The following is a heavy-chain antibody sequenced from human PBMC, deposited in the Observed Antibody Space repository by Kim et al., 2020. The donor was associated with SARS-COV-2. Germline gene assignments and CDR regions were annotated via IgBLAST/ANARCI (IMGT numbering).Heavy chain of an antibody. J-gene: IGHJ4*02. V-gene: IGHV2-5*02. D-gene: IGHD3-22*01. CDR2: LYWDDDK. CDR1: GFSLSTSGVG. CDR3: AHLTYYYDSSGQQIYYFDY. Sequence: SGPTLVNPTQTLTLTCTFSGFSLSTSGVGVGWIRQPPGKALEWLALLYWDDDKRYSPSLKSRLTITKDTSKNQVVLTMTNMDPVDTATYYCAHLTYYYDSSGQQIYYFDYWGQGTLVTVSS.